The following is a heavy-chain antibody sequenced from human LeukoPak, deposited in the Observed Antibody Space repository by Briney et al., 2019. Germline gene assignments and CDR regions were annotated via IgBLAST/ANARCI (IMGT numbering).Heavy chain of an antibody. CDR1: GYTFTSYG. J-gene: IGHJ4*02. CDR3: ARTNYYDSSGYY. V-gene: IGHV1-18*01. D-gene: IGHD3-22*01. Sequence: ASVKVCCRASGYTFTSYGIGRLRQAPGQGLEWMGWISACNGNTNYAQKVQGRVTITRHTSPSPVYRELRSLRSDDTAVYYCARTNYYDSSGYYWGQGTLVTVSS. CDR2: ISACNGNT.